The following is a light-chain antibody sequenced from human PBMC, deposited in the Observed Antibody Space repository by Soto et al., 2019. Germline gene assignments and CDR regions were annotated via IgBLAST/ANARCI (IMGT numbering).Light chain of an antibody. V-gene: IGKV3-15*01. CDR3: QQCRNWPLT. CDR2: DAS. J-gene: IGKJ4*01. Sequence: EIVMTQSPATLSVSPGEGATLSCKASQNVYNNLAWYQQRPGQPPRLLIYDASTRATGISVRFSGSGYGTEFTLAISRLQSDDFAVYFCQQCRNWPLTFGGGTKVEIK. CDR1: QNVYNN.